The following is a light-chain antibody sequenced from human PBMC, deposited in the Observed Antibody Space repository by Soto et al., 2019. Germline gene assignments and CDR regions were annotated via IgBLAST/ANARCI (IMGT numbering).Light chain of an antibody. CDR3: QQRSSWPLT. CDR1: QSVRNY. CDR2: DAS. V-gene: IGKV3-11*01. J-gene: IGKJ4*01. Sequence: EVVLTQSPATLSLSPGERATLSCRASQSVRNYLAWYQQKPGQAPRLLIYDASDRATGIPARFSGSGSGTDFIVTISSLEPEDFAVYYCQQRSSWPLTFGGGTKVEIK.